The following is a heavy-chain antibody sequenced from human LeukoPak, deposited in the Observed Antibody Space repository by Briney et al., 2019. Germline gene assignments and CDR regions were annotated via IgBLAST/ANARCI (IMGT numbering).Heavy chain of an antibody. V-gene: IGHV4-4*02. CDR2: IDHSGST. Sequence: PSGTLSLTCAVSGGSIINSNWWSWVRQPPGKGLEWIGEIDHSGSTSYNPSLKSRVTMSVDRSQNQFSLRLSTVTAADTAVYYCARGLVETATRYFDLWGRGTLVTVSS. J-gene: IGHJ2*01. D-gene: IGHD5-24*01. CDR1: GGSIINSNW. CDR3: ARGLVETATRYFDL.